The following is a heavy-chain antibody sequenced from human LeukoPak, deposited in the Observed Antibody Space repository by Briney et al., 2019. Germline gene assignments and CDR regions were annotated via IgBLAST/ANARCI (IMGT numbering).Heavy chain of an antibody. CDR3: ARETIAVAGTYYYYGMDV. V-gene: IGHV1-18*01. Sequence: ASVKVSCKASGYTFTSYGISWVRQAPGQGLEWMGWISAYNGNTNYAQKLRGRVTITTDTSTSTAYMELRSLRSDDTAVYYCARETIAVAGTYYYYGMDVWGQGTTVTVSS. J-gene: IGHJ6*02. D-gene: IGHD6-19*01. CDR2: ISAYNGNT. CDR1: GYTFTSYG.